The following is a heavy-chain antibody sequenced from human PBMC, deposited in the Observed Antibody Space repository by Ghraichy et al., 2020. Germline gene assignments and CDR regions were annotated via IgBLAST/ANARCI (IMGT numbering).Heavy chain of an antibody. D-gene: IGHD6-13*01. J-gene: IGHJ4*02. CDR1: GFSFGDYA. CDR2: ITWNSGNV. Sequence: GGSLRLSCAASGFSFGDYAMQWVRQAPGKGLEWVSGITWNSGNVGYADSVKGRFTISRDNAKNSLYLQMNSLRAEDTAVYYCGKGGSSSWSEVLDYWGQGALVIVSS. CDR3: GKGGSSSWSEVLDY. V-gene: IGHV3-9*01.